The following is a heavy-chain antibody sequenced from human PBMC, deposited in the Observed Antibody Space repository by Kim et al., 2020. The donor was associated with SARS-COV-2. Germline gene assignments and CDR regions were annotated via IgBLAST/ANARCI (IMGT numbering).Heavy chain of an antibody. V-gene: IGHV1-18*01. CDR3: ARAPVLLWFGESLPGAFDI. CDR1: GNTFTNYG. CDR2: ISVNDGNT. D-gene: IGHD3-10*01. Sequence: ASVKVSCKASGNTFTNYGFTWVRQAPGHGLEWMAWISVNDGNTKYAQSFQGRLTISTETSTDTAYMELRSLRSDDTAVYYCARAPVLLWFGESLPGAFDIGGQGTMVTVSS. J-gene: IGHJ3*02.